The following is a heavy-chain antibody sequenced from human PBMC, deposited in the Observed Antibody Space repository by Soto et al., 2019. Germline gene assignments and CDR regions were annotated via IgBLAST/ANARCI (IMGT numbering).Heavy chain of an antibody. Sequence: QVQLQQWGAGLLKPSETLSLTGAVYGGSFSGYYWSWIRQPPGKGLEWIGEINHSGSTNYNPSLKTRVNTSVDASKKQFSLKLSSVTAADTAVYYCARGFGDYCGSFDYWVQGTLVTFSS. CDR1: GGSFSGYY. CDR3: ARGFGDYCGSFDY. CDR2: INHSGST. V-gene: IGHV4-34*01. D-gene: IGHD4-17*01. J-gene: IGHJ4*02.